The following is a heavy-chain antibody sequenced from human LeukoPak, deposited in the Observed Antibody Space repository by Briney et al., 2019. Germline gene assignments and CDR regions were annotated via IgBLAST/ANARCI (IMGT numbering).Heavy chain of an antibody. CDR3: AESNYDSSGYRVDP. CDR2: ISTYNGNT. CDR1: GYTFPIYG. D-gene: IGHD3-22*01. J-gene: IGHJ5*02. Sequence: ASVKVSCKASGYTFPIYGISWVRQAPGQGLEWMGWISTYNGNTNYAQKLQGRVTVTTDTSTSTAYMELRSLRSDDTAVYYCAESNYDSSGYRVDPWGQGTLVTVSS. V-gene: IGHV1-18*01.